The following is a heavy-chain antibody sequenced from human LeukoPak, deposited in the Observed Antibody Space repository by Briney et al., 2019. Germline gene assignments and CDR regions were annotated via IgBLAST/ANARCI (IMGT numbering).Heavy chain of an antibody. D-gene: IGHD3-22*01. Sequence: GGSLRLSCSASGFTFSYYAMHWVRQAAGKGLEFVPGISSNGGSTYYADSLKGRFTVSRDNSNNTLYLQMSSLRAEDTAIYYCAKGPTYDSLPYYFDYWGQGALVTVSS. CDR3: AKGPTYDSLPYYFDY. CDR2: ISSNGGST. V-gene: IGHV3-64D*09. CDR1: GFTFSYYA. J-gene: IGHJ4*02.